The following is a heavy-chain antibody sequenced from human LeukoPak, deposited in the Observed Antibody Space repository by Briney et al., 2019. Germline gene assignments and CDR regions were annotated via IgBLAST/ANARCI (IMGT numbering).Heavy chain of an antibody. CDR2: IKQDGSEK. J-gene: IGHJ3*02. Sequence: QPGGSLRLSCAASGLTFYSRLMSWVRQAPGKVLEWVANIKQDGSEKYYAYSGNVRFTITRDNAKDSLYLLMNSLRAEDTAVYYCASGDSFDIWGQGTMVTVSS. CDR1: GLTFYSRL. V-gene: IGHV3-7*01. CDR3: ASGDSFDI.